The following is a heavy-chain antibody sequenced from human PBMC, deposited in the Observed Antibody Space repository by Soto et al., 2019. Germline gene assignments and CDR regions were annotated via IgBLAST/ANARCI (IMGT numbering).Heavy chain of an antibody. J-gene: IGHJ4*02. CDR2: IGRIGGGT. Sequence: GGSLRLSCAASGFTFSNYAMGWVRQAPGTGLEWVSSIGRIGGGTHYVDSVEGRFTISRDDSKSTVYLQMNNLRADDTAIYYCAKRSVTDTFYFDYWGQGTLVTVSS. CDR1: GFTFSNYA. V-gene: IGHV3-23*01. D-gene: IGHD6-19*01. CDR3: AKRSVTDTFYFDY.